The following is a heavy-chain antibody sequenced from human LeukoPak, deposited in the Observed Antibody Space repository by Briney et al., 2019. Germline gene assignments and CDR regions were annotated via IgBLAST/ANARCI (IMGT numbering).Heavy chain of an antibody. Sequence: GGSLRLSCAASGFTVSSNYMSWVRQAPGKGLEGVSVIYSSGSTYYADSVKGRFTISRDNSKNTLYLQMNSLRAEDTAVYYCARDLVLRFWEWAFDIWGQRTMVTVSS. CDR2: IYSSGST. V-gene: IGHV3-66*03. D-gene: IGHD3-3*01. CDR1: GFTVSSNY. CDR3: ARDLVLRFWEWAFDI. J-gene: IGHJ3*02.